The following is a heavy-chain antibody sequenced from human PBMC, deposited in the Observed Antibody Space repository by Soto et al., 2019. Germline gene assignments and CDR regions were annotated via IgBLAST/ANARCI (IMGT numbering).Heavy chain of an antibody. CDR2: ISGSGGST. V-gene: IGHV3-23*01. Sequence: GGSLRLSCAASGFTFSSYAMSWVRQAPGKGLGWVSAISGSGGSTYYADSVKGRFTISRDNSKNTLYLQMNSLRAEDTAVYYCAKDEDYSYYMDVWGKGITVTVSS. CDR1: GFTFSSYA. J-gene: IGHJ6*03. CDR3: AKDEDYSYYMDV.